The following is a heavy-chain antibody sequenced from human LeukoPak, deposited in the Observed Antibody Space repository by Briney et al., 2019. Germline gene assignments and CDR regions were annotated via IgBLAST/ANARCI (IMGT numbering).Heavy chain of an antibody. CDR1: GGSISSYY. CDR2: IYYSGST. V-gene: IGHV4-59*01. Sequence: SETLSLTCTVSGGSISSYYWSWILQPPGKGLEWIGYIYYSGSTNYNPSLKSRVTISVDTSKKQFSLKLSSVTAADTAVYYCARGGLRGWFDPWGQGTLVTVSS. J-gene: IGHJ5*02. D-gene: IGHD2-15*01. CDR3: ARGGLRGWFDP.